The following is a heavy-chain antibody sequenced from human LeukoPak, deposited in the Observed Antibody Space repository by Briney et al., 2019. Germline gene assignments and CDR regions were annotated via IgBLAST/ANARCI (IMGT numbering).Heavy chain of an antibody. Sequence: GGSLRLSCAASGFTFSSYGMSWVRQAPGKGLEWVSAISGSGGSTYYADSVKGRFTISRDNSRDALYLQMNSLRAEDTAVYYCAKDGSVGGVNLSLDYWGQGTLVTVSS. CDR3: AKDGSVGGVNLSLDY. CDR1: GFTFSSYG. J-gene: IGHJ4*02. CDR2: ISGSGGST. V-gene: IGHV3-23*01. D-gene: IGHD3-16*01.